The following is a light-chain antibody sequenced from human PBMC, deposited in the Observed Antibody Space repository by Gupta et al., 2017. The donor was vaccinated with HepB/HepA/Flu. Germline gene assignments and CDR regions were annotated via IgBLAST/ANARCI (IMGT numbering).Light chain of an antibody. CDR2: AAS. Sequence: AIRMTQPPSSFSASTGDRVTITCRASQGISSYLAWYQQKPGKAPKLLIYAASTLQSGVPSRFSGSGSGTDFTLTISCLQSEDFATYYCQQDNSYPRTFGQGTKVEIK. J-gene: IGKJ1*01. CDR3: QQDNSYPRT. CDR1: QGISSY. V-gene: IGKV1-8*01.